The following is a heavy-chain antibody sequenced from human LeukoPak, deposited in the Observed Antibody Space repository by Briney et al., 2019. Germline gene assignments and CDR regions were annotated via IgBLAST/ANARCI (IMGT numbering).Heavy chain of an antibody. CDR3: ARQEGSTDYFDY. D-gene: IGHD1-26*01. CDR2: FSYSGST. V-gene: IGHV4-59*08. CDR1: RGSISNYY. J-gene: IGHJ4*02. Sequence: PSETLSLTCTVSRGSISNYYWGWIRQPPGKGLEWIGFFSYSGSTNYNPSLKSRVTISVDTSKNQFSLKLSSVTAADTAVYYCARQEGSTDYFDYWGQGTLVTVSS.